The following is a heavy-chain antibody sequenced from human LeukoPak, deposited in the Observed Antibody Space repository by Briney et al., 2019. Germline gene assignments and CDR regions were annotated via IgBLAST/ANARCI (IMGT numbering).Heavy chain of an antibody. D-gene: IGHD3-22*01. CDR2: ISSSSSNI. V-gene: IGHV3-21*01. CDR3: ARDGHYYDSSGYLDY. Sequence: GGSLRLSCAASGFTFSSYSMNWVRQAPGKGLEWVSSISSSSSNIYYADSVKGRFTISRDNAKNSLYLQMNSLRAEDTAVYYCARDGHYYDSSGYLDYWGQGTLVTVSS. CDR1: GFTFSSYS. J-gene: IGHJ4*02.